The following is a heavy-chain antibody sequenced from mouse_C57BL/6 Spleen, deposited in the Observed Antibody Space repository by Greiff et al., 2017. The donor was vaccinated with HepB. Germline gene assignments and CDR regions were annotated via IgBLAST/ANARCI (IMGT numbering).Heavy chain of an antibody. Sequence: VQLVESGGGLVQPKGSLKLSCAASGFTFNTYAMHWVRQAPGQGLEWVARIRSKSSNYATYYADSVKDRFTISRDDSQSMLYLQMNNLKTEDTAMYYGEREATYGSSYYVDYWGQGTTLTVSS. CDR1: GFTFNTYA. J-gene: IGHJ2*01. V-gene: IGHV10-3*01. CDR3: EREATYGSSYYVDY. D-gene: IGHD1-1*01. CDR2: IRSKSSNYAT.